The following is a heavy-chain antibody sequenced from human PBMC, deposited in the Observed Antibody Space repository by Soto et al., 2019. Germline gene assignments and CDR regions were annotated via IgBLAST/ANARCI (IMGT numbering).Heavy chain of an antibody. CDR1: GLSLSTSGVG. D-gene: IGHD6-19*01. Sequence: QITLKQAGPTLVKPTQTLTLTCTLSGLSLSTSGVGVGWIRQPPGKPLERLALIFWDDDKRYRPSLSSRLTITKDTSKTQVIFTMTNMDPVDTATYYCARRAVPGTYFFGPWGQGTLVTVSS. J-gene: IGHJ5*02. CDR2: IFWDDDK. V-gene: IGHV2-5*02. CDR3: ARRAVPGTYFFGP.